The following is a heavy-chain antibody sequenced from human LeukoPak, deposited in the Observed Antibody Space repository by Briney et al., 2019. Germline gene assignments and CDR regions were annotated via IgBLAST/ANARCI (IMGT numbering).Heavy chain of an antibody. CDR3: ATGYLRIQLILRY. J-gene: IGHJ4*02. V-gene: IGHV1-2*02. Sequence: GASVKVSCKASGYTFTGYYMHWVRQAPGQGLEWMGWINPNSGGTNYAQKFQGRVTMTRDTSISTAYMELSRLRSDDTAVYYCATGYLRIQLILRYWGQGTLVTVSS. D-gene: IGHD5-18*01. CDR2: INPNSGGT. CDR1: GYTFTGYY.